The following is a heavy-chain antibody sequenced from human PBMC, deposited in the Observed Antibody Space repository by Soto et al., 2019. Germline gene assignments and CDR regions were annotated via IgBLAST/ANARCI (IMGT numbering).Heavy chain of an antibody. CDR3: ARRIVATETFHY. J-gene: IGHJ4*02. Sequence: SETLSLTCTVSGGSISSGDYYWSWIRQPPGRGLEWIGYIYYSGSTYYNPSLKSRVTISVDTSKNQFSLTVTSVTAADTAVYWCARRIVATETFHYWGQGTLVTVSS. CDR1: GGSISSGDYY. CDR2: IYYSGST. V-gene: IGHV4-30-4*01. D-gene: IGHD5-12*01.